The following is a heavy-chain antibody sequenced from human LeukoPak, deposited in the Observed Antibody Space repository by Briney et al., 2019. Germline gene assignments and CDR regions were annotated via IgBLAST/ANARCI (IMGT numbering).Heavy chain of an antibody. J-gene: IGHJ5*02. V-gene: IGHV5-51*01. CDR2: IYPGDSDT. CDR1: GYSFTSYW. Sequence: TGESLKISCKGAGYSFTSYWIGWVCQMPGKGLEWMGIIYPGDSDTRYSPSFQSHVTILAVNSISTAYLQWSSLKASDTAMYYCARQVDFWSGYYTGYNWFDPWGQGTLVTVSS. D-gene: IGHD3-3*01. CDR3: ARQVDFWSGYYTGYNWFDP.